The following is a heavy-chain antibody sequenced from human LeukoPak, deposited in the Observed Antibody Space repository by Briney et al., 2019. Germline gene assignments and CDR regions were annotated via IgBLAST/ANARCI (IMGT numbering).Heavy chain of an antibody. V-gene: IGHV1-18*01. CDR2: ISAYNGNT. CDR1: GYTFTSYG. J-gene: IGHJ4*02. Sequence: ASVKVSCKASGYTFTSYGISWVRQAPGQGLEWMGWISAYNGNTNYAQKLQGRVTMTTDTSTSTAYMELRSLRSDDTAVYYCARARFREFDFDYWAREPWSPSPQ. D-gene: IGHD3-10*01. CDR3: ARARFREFDFDY.